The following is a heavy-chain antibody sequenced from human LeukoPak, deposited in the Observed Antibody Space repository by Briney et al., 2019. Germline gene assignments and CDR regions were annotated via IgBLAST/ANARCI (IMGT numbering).Heavy chain of an antibody. D-gene: IGHD6-13*01. V-gene: IGHV3-11*01. CDR3: ASIQYSSSWYSPAGHYYGMDV. CDR2: ISNSGSTI. CDR1: GFTFSDYF. J-gene: IGHJ6*02. Sequence: GGSLRLSCAASGFTFSDYFMTWIRQAPGQGLEWVSFISNSGSTIYYAGSVKGRFTISRDNAKNSLYLQMNSLRAEDTAVYYCASIQYSSSWYSPAGHYYGMDVWGQGTTVTVSS.